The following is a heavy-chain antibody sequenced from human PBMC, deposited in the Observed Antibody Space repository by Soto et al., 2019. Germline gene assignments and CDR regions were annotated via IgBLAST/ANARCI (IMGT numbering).Heavy chain of an antibody. Sequence: ASETLSLTCAVSGGSISSSNWWSWVRQPPGKGLERIGEIYHSGSTNYNPSLKSRVTISVDKSKNQFSLNLSSVTAADTAVYYCARVMITFGGVIVMDYYYYGMDVWGQGTTVTVSS. CDR1: GGSISSSNW. J-gene: IGHJ6*02. D-gene: IGHD3-16*02. V-gene: IGHV4-4*02. CDR3: ARVMITFGGVIVMDYYYYGMDV. CDR2: IYHSGST.